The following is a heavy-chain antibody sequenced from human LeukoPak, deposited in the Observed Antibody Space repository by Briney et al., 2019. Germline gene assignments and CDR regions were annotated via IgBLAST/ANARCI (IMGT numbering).Heavy chain of an antibody. CDR1: GFTFSSYN. D-gene: IGHD2-15*01. V-gene: IGHV3-21*01. CDR3: ARDTGAVAAVPYYYGMDV. CDR2: ISSSSSYK. Sequence: KSRGSLRLSCAPSGFTFSSYNMNWVRQAPGKGLEWVSFISSSSSYKYYADSLKGRLTISRDNAKKSLYLQMNSLRAEDTAVYYCARDTGAVAAVPYYYGMDVWGQGTTVTVAS. J-gene: IGHJ6*02.